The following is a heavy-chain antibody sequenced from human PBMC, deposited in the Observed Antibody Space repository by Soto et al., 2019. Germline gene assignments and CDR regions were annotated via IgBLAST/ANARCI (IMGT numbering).Heavy chain of an antibody. CDR1: GYTFTSYA. Sequence: QVQLVQSGAEVKKPGASVKVSCKASGYTFTSYAMHWVRQAAGQRLEWMGWINAGNGNTKYSQKFQGRVTITRDTSASTAYMEQSSLRSEDTAVYYCARVLPGIAVRSFDYWGQGTLVTVSS. D-gene: IGHD6-19*01. V-gene: IGHV1-3*01. J-gene: IGHJ4*02. CDR3: ARVLPGIAVRSFDY. CDR2: INAGNGNT.